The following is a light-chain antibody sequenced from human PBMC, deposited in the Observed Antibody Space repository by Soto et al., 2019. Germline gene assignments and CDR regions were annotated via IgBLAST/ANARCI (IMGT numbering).Light chain of an antibody. CDR3: QHYYSTPVT. CDR2: AAS. Sequence: DIQVTQSPSSLSASVGDRVTITCRASQTISNYLNWYQQKPGKAPKLLIYAASTLQSGVPSRFSGSGSGTDFTLTISSLQAEDVAVYYCQHYYSTPVTFGQGTKLEIK. V-gene: IGKV1-39*01. J-gene: IGKJ2*01. CDR1: QTISNY.